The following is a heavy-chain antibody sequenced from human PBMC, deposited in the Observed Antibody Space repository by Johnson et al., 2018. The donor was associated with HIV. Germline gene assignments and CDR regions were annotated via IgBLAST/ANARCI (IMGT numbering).Heavy chain of an antibody. CDR1: GFTFDDYG. CDR3: ARDLVRYFDPYAFDI. J-gene: IGHJ3*02. CDR2: IKWNGGST. Sequence: VQLVESGGGVVRPGGSLRLSCAASGFTFDDYGMSWVRQAPGKGLEWVSGIKWNGGSTGYADSVKGRFTISRDNAKKSLYLQINSLRAEDTALYYCARDLVRYFDPYAFDIWGQGTMVTVSS. V-gene: IGHV3-20*04. D-gene: IGHD3-9*01.